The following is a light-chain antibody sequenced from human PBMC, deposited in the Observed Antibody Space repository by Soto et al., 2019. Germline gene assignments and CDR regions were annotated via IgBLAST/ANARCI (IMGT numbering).Light chain of an antibody. CDR3: QQYNNWPRT. J-gene: IGKJ1*01. CDR1: QSVSSN. V-gene: IGKV3-15*01. CDR2: GAS. Sequence: EIVMTQSPATLSVSTGERATLSCRASQSVSSNLAWYQQKPGQAPRLLIYGASTRATSIPARFSGSGSGTEFNLTISSLQSEGFAVYYCQQYNNWPRTFGQGTKVEIK.